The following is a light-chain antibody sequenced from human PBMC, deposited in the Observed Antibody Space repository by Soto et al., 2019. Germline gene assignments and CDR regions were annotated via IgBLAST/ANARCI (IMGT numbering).Light chain of an antibody. Sequence: QSVLTQPPSVSGAPGQRVTISCNGSSSNIGAGYDVHWYHQLPGTAPKVLIYRSNQRPSGVPDRISGSRSGTSASLAISGLQSDDECLYYCAAWDDSLRGVVFGGGTKVTVL. CDR2: RSN. CDR1: SSNIGAGYD. V-gene: IGLV1-47*01. J-gene: IGLJ2*01. CDR3: AAWDDSLRGVV.